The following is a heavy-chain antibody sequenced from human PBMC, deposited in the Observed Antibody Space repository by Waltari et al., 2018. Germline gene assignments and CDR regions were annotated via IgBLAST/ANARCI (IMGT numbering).Heavy chain of an antibody. J-gene: IGHJ4*02. D-gene: IGHD6-6*01. CDR3: AREAESSSSLDY. CDR1: GGSISSGGYY. CDR2: IYYSGST. Sequence: QVQLQESGPGLVKPSQTLSLTCTVSGGSISSGGYYWSWIRQHPGKGLEWIGYIYYSGSTYYNPALKRRVTISVDTSKNQFSLKLSSVTAADTAVYYCAREAESSSSLDYWGQGTLVTVSS. V-gene: IGHV4-31*03.